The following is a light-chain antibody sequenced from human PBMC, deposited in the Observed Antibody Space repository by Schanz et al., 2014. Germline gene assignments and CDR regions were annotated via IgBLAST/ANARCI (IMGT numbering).Light chain of an antibody. CDR1: QSVSSSY. CDR3: QQYGRSLWT. J-gene: IGKJ1*01. V-gene: IGKV3-20*01. Sequence: EIVLTQSPGTLSLSPGERATLSCRASQSVSSSYLAWYQQKPGQAPRVLIFSASSRATGIPDRFSGSGSGTDFTLTIGRLEPEDFAVYYCQQYGRSLWTFGQGTKVEIK. CDR2: SAS.